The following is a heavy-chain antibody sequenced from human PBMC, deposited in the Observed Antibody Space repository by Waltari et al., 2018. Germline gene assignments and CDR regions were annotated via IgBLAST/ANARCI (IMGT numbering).Heavy chain of an antibody. D-gene: IGHD3-22*01. Sequence: EVQLLESGGGLVQPGGSLRLSCAASGFTFSSYAMSWVRQAPGKGLEWVSVIYSGGSTYYADSVKGRFTISRDNSKNTLYLQMNSLRAEDTAVYYSAKSIVVVSAFDYWGQGTLVTVSS. J-gene: IGHJ4*02. CDR3: AKSIVVVSAFDY. CDR2: IYSGGST. V-gene: IGHV3-23*03. CDR1: GFTFSSYA.